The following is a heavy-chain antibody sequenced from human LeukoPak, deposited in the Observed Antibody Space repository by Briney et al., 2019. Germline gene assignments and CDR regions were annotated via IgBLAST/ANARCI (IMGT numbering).Heavy chain of an antibody. CDR1: GLTLSGYW. CDR3: ARARGNAYGYFEY. D-gene: IGHD5-18*01. CDR2: INGDASST. V-gene: IGHV3-74*01. J-gene: IGHJ4*02. Sequence: GGSLRLSCAASGLTLSGYWMHWVRQAPGKGLVWVSRINGDASSTSYADSVKGRFTISRDNAKSTLYLQMNSLRVEDSAVYYCARARGNAYGYFEYWGQGTLVTVSS.